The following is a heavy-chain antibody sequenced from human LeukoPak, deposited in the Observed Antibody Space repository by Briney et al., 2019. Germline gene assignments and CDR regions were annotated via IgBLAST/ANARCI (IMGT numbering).Heavy chain of an antibody. D-gene: IGHD1-26*01. J-gene: IGHJ4*02. CDR3: AKQWVDC. CDR1: GFTFSSYE. V-gene: IGHV3-23*01. CDR2: ISESGDKT. Sequence: GGSLRLSCAASGFTFSSYEMNWVRQAPGKGLEWVSSISESGDKTDYADSVRGRFTISRENSQNTLYLQMNSLRVEDTALYYCAKQWVDCWGQGTLVTVSS.